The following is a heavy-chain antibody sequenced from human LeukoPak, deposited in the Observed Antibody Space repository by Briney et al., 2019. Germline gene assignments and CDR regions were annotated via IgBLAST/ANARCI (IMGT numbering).Heavy chain of an antibody. CDR3: ARSAISGGSCYSGDCWFDP. Sequence: SGESLKISCKGSGYSFTCYWIGWVRQMPGKGLEWMGIIYPGDSDTRYSPSFQGQVTISADKSISTAYLQWSSLKASDTAMYYCARSAISGGSCYSGDCWFDPWGQGTLVTVSS. V-gene: IGHV5-51*01. D-gene: IGHD2-15*01. J-gene: IGHJ5*02. CDR1: GYSFTCYW. CDR2: IYPGDSDT.